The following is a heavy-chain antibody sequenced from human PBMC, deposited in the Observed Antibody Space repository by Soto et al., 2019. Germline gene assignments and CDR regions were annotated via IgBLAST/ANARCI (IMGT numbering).Heavy chain of an antibody. J-gene: IGHJ4*02. CDR1: GFTFSSYS. V-gene: IGHV3-21*01. CDR3: ARGWTVVTQSVAGDY. Sequence: EVQLVESGGGLVKPGGSLRLSCAASGFTFSSYSMNWVRQAPGKGLEWVSSISSSSSYIYYADSVKGRFTISRDNAKNSLYLQMNSLRAEDTAVYYCARGWTVVTQSVAGDYWGQGTLVTVSS. CDR2: ISSSSSYI. D-gene: IGHD2-15*01.